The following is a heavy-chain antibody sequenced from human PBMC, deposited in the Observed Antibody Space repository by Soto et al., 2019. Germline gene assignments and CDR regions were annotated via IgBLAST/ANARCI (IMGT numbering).Heavy chain of an antibody. J-gene: IGHJ4*02. Sequence: SGPTLVNPTQTLTLTCAFSGFSLSTYGVGVGWIRQPPGKALEWLALIYWDDDRRYSPSLKSRLAITGDTSKSQVVLTMVNMDPADTATYYCAHRQSGPGWNEAVFDHWGQGISVTVSS. CDR3: AHRQSGPGWNEAVFDH. V-gene: IGHV2-5*02. CDR2: IYWDDDR. D-gene: IGHD1-1*01. CDR1: GFSLSTYGVG.